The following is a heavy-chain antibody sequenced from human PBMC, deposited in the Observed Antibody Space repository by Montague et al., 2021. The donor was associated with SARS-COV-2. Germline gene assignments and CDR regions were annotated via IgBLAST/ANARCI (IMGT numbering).Heavy chain of an antibody. J-gene: IGHJ6*02. CDR3: ARGIWFGELLTGYYYYGMDV. V-gene: IGHV6-1*01. Sequence: CAISGDSVSSYSAAWNWLRQSPLRGLERLGRNYYRSKWYNDYAVSVKSRITINPDTSKTQFSLQLNSVNPADTAVYYCARGIWFGELLTGYYYYGMDVWGQGTTVTVSS. D-gene: IGHD3-10*01. CDR2: NYYRSKWYN. CDR1: GDSVSSYSAA.